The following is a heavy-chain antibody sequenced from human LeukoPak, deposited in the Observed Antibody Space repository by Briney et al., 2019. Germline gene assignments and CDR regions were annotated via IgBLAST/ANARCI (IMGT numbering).Heavy chain of an antibody. CDR2: INPNSGDT. J-gene: IGHJ6*02. CDR3: ARRFYYAMDV. Sequence: ASVKVSCKASGYSFTGYFMQWLRQAPGQRLEWMGWINPNSGDTNYAQKFQGRVTMTRDTSISTAYMELSRLRSDDAAVYYCARRFYYAMDVWGQGTTVTVSS. D-gene: IGHD3-16*01. V-gene: IGHV1-2*02. CDR1: GYSFTGYF.